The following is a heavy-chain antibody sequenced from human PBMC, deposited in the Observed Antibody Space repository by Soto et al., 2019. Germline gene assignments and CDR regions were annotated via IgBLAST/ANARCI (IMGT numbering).Heavy chain of an antibody. CDR3: AVGGDYCLSRSCFDP. D-gene: IGHD4-17*01. V-gene: IGHV1-69*12. CDR1: GGTFSSYA. J-gene: IGHJ5*02. CDR2: IIPIFGTA. Sequence: QVQLVQSGAEVKKPGSSVKVSCKASGGTFSSYAISWVRQAPGQGLEWMGGIIPIFGTANYAQKFQGRVTIAADESTSTAYLDLSGLGFEDTAADYCAVGGDYCLSRSCFDPMGQGTPVTVSS.